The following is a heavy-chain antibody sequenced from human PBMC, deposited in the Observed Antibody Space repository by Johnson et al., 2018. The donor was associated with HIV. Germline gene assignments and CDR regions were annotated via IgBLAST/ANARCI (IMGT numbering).Heavy chain of an antibody. CDR1: GFTFSGYA. J-gene: IGHJ3*02. CDR2: ISYDGSNK. D-gene: IGHD3-10*01. CDR3: ARDPGSITLIRGDAFDI. Sequence: QVQLVESGGGVVQPGRSLRLSCAASGFTFSGYAINWVRQAPGKGLEWVAVISYDGSNKYYADSVKGRFTISRDNSKNTLYLQMNSLRPEDTAVYYCARDPGSITLIRGDAFDICGQETVVIVSS. V-gene: IGHV3-30-3*01.